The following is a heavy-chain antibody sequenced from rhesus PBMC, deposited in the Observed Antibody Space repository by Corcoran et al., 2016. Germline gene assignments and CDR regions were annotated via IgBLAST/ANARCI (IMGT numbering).Heavy chain of an antibody. J-gene: IGHJ6*01. CDR3: ARDLYYSSGWYIYGLDS. V-gene: IGHV4-173*01. CDR2: FSGSGGST. CDR1: GGSISSNY. D-gene: IGHD6-31*01. Sequence: QVQLQESGPGLVKPSETLSLTCAVSGGSISSNYWSWIRQPPGKGLEWIGRFSGSGGSTDSNPSLKSRVTISTDPSKNQFSLKLSSVTAADTAVYYCARDLYYSSGWYIYGLDSWGQGVVVTVSS.